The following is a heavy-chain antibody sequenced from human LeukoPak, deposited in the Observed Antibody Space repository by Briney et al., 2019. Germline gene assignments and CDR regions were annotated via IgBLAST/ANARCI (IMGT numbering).Heavy chain of an antibody. CDR1: GFTFSSYG. D-gene: IGHD2-15*01. CDR3: ARAGSGVMPDESFDY. Sequence: GGTLRLSCAASGFTFSSYGMGWVRQAPGKGLEWVSAISGSGGSTYYADSVKGRFTISRDNSKNSLHLQLNSLRPDDTAFYYCARAGSGVMPDESFDYWGQGTLVTVSS. CDR2: ISGSGGST. V-gene: IGHV3-23*01. J-gene: IGHJ4*02.